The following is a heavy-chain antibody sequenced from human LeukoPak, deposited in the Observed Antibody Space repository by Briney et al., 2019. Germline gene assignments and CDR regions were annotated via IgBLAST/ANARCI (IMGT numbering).Heavy chain of an antibody. CDR2: IYHRVST. CDR3: ARGLESGRVDY. J-gene: IGHJ4*02. V-gene: IGHV4-30-2*01. D-gene: IGHD3-10*01. Sequence: PSETLSLTCAVSGGSISSGGYSWSWIRQPPGKGMEWIGYIYHRVSTYYNPSLKSRVTTSVDRSKNQFSLKLSSVTAADTAVYYCARGLESGRVDYWGQGTLVTVSS. CDR1: GGSISSGGYS.